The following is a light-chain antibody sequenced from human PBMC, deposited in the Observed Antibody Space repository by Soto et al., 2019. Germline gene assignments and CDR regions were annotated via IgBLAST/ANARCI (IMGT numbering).Light chain of an antibody. CDR1: QSISAY. V-gene: IGKV1-39*01. Sequence: DIQMTQSPSSMSASVGDRVTITCRASQSISAYLNWYQQKPGKAPKLLIYAASSLQSGVPSRFSGSGSGTDFTLTSSSLQPEDFATYYCQESYSTPSVTFGPGTRWIS. CDR2: AAS. J-gene: IGKJ3*01. CDR3: QESYSTPSVT.